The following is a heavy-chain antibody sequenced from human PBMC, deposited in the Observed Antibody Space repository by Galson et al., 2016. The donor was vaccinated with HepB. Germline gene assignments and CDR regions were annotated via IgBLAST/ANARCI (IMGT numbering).Heavy chain of an antibody. Sequence: QSGAEVKKPGEPLKISCKASGYTFTSYGISWVRQAPGQGLEWMAWINTYNGNTEDSQKVQGRVAMTTDASTNTAYMELSGLRPDDTAVYYCARDDRSGGMDVWGQGTMVTVSS. D-gene: IGHD6-25*01. CDR3: ARDDRSGGMDV. J-gene: IGHJ6*02. V-gene: IGHV1-18*04. CDR1: GYTFTSYG. CDR2: INTYNGNT.